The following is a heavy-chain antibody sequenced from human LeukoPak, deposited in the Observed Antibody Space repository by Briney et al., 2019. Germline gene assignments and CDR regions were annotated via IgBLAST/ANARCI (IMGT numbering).Heavy chain of an antibody. CDR2: IYTSGST. CDR1: GGSISSYY. Sequence: SETLSLTCTVSGGSISSYYWSWIRQPAGKGLEWIGRIYTSGSTNYNPSLKSRVTMSVDTSKNQFSLKLSPVTAADTAVYYCARDSDNSSWYGNGAEYFQHWGQGTLVTVSS. V-gene: IGHV4-4*07. CDR3: ARDSDNSSWYGNGAEYFQH. J-gene: IGHJ1*01. D-gene: IGHD6-13*01.